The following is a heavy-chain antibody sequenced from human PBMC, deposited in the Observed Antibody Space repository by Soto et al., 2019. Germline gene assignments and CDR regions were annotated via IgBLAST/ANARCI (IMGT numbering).Heavy chain of an antibody. CDR2: ISSNGGST. CDR3: ASARYYYDSSGYHGVGAFDI. Sequence: GGSLRLSCAASGFTFSSYAMHWVRQAPGKGLEYVSAISSNGGSTYYANSVKGRFTISRDNSKNTLYLQMGSLRAEDMAVYYWASARYYYDSSGYHGVGAFDIWGQGTMVTVSS. V-gene: IGHV3-64*01. CDR1: GFTFSSYA. D-gene: IGHD3-22*01. J-gene: IGHJ3*02.